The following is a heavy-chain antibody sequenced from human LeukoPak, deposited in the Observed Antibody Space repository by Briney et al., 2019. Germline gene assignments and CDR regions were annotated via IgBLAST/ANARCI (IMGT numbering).Heavy chain of an antibody. CDR1: GFTFSSYA. CDR3: ATARTLRVTTSFDY. D-gene: IGHD4-17*01. J-gene: IGHJ4*02. Sequence: GGSLRLSCEVTGFTFSSYAMNWVRQAPGKGLEWVSGISGSGGSTYYADSVKGRFTISRDNSKNTLYLQMGSLRAEDTAVYYCATARTLRVTTSFDYWGQGALVTVSS. CDR2: ISGSGGST. V-gene: IGHV3-23*01.